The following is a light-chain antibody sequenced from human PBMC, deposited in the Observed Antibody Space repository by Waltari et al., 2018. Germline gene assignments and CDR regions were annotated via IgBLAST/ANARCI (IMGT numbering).Light chain of an antibody. J-gene: IGKJ1*01. CDR2: GAS. CDR3: QKYEALPAT. Sequence: IVFTQSPGTLSLSPGERATLSGRASQSVGRYLAWYQQKPGQAPRLLIYGASTRATGIPDRFSGSGSGTDFSLIISRLEPEDFAVYFCQKYEALPATFGQGTKLEIK. V-gene: IGKV3-20*01. CDR1: QSVGRY.